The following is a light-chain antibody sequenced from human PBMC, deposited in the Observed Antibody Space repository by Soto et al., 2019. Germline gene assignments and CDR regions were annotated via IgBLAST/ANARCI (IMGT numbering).Light chain of an antibody. CDR1: QDVVTW. Sequence: DFQMTQSPSTLSASVGDRVTITCRASQDVVTWLAWYQQKPGKSPKLLIYDASSLESGVPSRFSGSGSGTEFTLTISSLQPDDFGTYYCQQYNSYSITFGQGTRLEIK. CDR2: DAS. CDR3: QQYNSYSIT. V-gene: IGKV1-5*01. J-gene: IGKJ5*01.